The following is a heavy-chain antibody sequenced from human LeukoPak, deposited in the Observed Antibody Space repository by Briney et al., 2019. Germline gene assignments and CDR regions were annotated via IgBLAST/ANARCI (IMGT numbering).Heavy chain of an antibody. CDR1: GYTLTELS. CDR3: AREGSGYSGYDPNTYYYYYMDV. V-gene: IGHV1-18*01. J-gene: IGHJ6*03. CDR2: ISAYNGNT. D-gene: IGHD5-12*01. Sequence: GASVKVSCKTFGYTLTELSIHWVRQAPGQGLEWMGWISAYNGNTNYAQKLQGRVTMTTDTSTSTAYMELRSLRSDDTAVYYCAREGSGYSGYDPNTYYYYYMDVWGKGTTVTVSS.